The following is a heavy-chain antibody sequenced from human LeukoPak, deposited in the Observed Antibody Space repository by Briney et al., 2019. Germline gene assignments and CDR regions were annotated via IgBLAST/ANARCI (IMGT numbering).Heavy chain of an antibody. V-gene: IGHV4-34*04. J-gene: IGHJ4*02. CDR1: GTSFSSYY. D-gene: IGHD4-17*01. Sequence: SETLSLTCGVSGTSFSSYYWSWIRQTPGKGLEWIGEVNHSGYTNMNPSLKSRGTISVDTSKNQFSLMLTSVTAADTAVYFCARMTTGHDYWGQGTLVTVSS. CDR3: ARMTTGHDY. CDR2: VNHSGYT.